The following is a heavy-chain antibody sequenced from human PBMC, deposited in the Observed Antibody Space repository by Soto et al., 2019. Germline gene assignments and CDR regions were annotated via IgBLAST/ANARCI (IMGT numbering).Heavy chain of an antibody. Sequence: ALRLSCAAPGFTFSRYGLHWVRQAPSKGLEWVAVISYDGSNKYYADSVKGRFTISRDNSKNTLYLQMNSLRAEDTAVYYCAKDAERRGGGNSWPFAYWGQGTLVPVSS. CDR2: ISYDGSNK. V-gene: IGHV3-30*18. D-gene: IGHD2-21*02. CDR1: GFTFSRYG. J-gene: IGHJ4*02. CDR3: AKDAERRGGGNSWPFAY.